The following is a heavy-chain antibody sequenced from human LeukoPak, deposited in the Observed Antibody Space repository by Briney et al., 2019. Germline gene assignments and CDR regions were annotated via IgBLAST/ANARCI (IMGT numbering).Heavy chain of an antibody. V-gene: IGHV4-34*01. Sequence: SETLSLTCAVYGGSFNDYYWTWIRQPPGKGLEWIGEINHSGSTNYNPSLKSRVTISVDTSKNQFSLKLSSVTAADTAVYYCARGNRSPYYYGSGSYYYFDYWGQGTLVTVSS. D-gene: IGHD3-10*01. CDR1: GGSFNDYY. CDR2: INHSGST. CDR3: ARGNRSPYYYGSGSYYYFDY. J-gene: IGHJ4*02.